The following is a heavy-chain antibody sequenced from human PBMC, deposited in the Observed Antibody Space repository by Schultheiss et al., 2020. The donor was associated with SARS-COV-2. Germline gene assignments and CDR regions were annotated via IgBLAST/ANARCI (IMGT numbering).Heavy chain of an antibody. Sequence: SETLSLTCAVSGYSISSGYYWGWIRQPPGKGLEWIGSIYHSGSTNYNPSLKSRVTISVDTSKNQFSLKLSSVTAADTAVYYCARGRCSGGSCYTRDYYYYGMDVWGQGTTVTVSS. V-gene: IGHV4-38-2*01. CDR3: ARGRCSGGSCYTRDYYYYGMDV. J-gene: IGHJ6*02. CDR2: IYHSGST. CDR1: GYSISSGYY. D-gene: IGHD2-15*01.